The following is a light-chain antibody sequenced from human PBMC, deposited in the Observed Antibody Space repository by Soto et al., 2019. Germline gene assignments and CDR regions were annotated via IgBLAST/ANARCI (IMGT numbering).Light chain of an antibody. CDR2: GTS. CDR3: QQSYNTLWT. CDR1: QSISSR. Sequence: DIQMTQSPSSLSASVGDRVTIPCRASQSISSRLNWYQQKPGKAPKLLIYGTSRLQSGVPSRFSGGGSGTDFTLTISSLQPEDFATYYCQQSYNTLWTFGQGTKVEVK. V-gene: IGKV1-39*01. J-gene: IGKJ1*01.